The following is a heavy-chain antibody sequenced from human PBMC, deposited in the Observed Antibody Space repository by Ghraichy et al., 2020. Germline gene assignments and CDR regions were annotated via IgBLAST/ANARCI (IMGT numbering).Heavy chain of an antibody. J-gene: IGHJ2*01. Sequence: GGSLRLSCAASGFTFSDYYMSWIRQAPGKGLEWVSYISSSGTTIYYADSVKGRFTISRDNAKNSLYLQMNSLRAEDTAVYYCAGDSGYDLGYVDLWGRGTLVTVSS. CDR1: GFTFSDYY. CDR2: ISSSGTTI. V-gene: IGHV3-11*01. D-gene: IGHD5-12*01. CDR3: AGDSGYDLGYVDL.